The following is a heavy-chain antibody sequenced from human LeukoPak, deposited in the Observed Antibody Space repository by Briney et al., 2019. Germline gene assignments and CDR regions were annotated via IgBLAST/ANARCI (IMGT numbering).Heavy chain of an antibody. CDR2: ISGSGGST. V-gene: IGHV3-23*01. D-gene: IGHD4-17*01. CDR1: GFTFSSYA. CDR3: ARHGDLGYYYYYMDV. J-gene: IGHJ6*03. Sequence: GGSLRLSCAASGFTFSSYAMSWVRQAPGKGLEWVSAISGSGGSTYYADSVKGRFTISRDNSKNTLYLQMNSLRAEDTAVYYCARHGDLGYYYYYMDVWGKGTTVTVSS.